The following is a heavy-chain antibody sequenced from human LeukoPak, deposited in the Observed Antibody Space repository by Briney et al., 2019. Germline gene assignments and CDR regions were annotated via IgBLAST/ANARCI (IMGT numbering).Heavy chain of an antibody. V-gene: IGHV1-18*01. CDR1: GYTFTSYG. D-gene: IGHD3-3*01. CDR2: ISAYNGNT. J-gene: IGHJ4*02. Sequence: ASVKVSCKASGYTFTSYGISWVRQAPGQGREWMGWISAYNGNTNYAQKLQGRVTMTTDTSTSTAYMELRRLGSDDTAVYYCARSGSGYSFDYWGQGTLVTVSS. CDR3: ARSGSGYSFDY.